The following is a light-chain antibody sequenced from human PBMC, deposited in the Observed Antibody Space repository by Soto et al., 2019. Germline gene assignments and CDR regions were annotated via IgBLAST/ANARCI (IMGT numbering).Light chain of an antibody. CDR3: SSYTSAGTVV. Sequence: QSALTQPASVSGSPGQSITISCTGTSSDISYYNYVSWYQQHPGKAPKLMIYEVSHRPSGVSNRFSGSKSDNTASLTISGLQAEDEADYYCSSYTSAGTVVFGGGTKVTVL. CDR2: EVS. V-gene: IGLV2-14*01. J-gene: IGLJ2*01. CDR1: SSDISYYNY.